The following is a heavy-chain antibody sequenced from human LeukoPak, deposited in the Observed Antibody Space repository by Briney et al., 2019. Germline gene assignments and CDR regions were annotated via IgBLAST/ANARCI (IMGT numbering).Heavy chain of an antibody. J-gene: IGHJ5*02. CDR3: ARLRSSGWYRWFDP. V-gene: IGHV1-8*02. Sequence: ASVKVSCKASGYTFTSYDINWVRQATGQGLEWMGWMNPNSGNTGYAQKLQGRVTMTTDTSTSTAYMELRSLRSDDTAVYYCARLRSSGWYRWFDPWGQGTLSPSPQ. CDR2: MNPNSGNT. D-gene: IGHD6-19*01. CDR1: GYTFTSYD.